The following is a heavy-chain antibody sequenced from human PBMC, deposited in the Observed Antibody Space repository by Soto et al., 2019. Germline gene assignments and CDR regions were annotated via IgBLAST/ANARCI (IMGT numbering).Heavy chain of an antibody. D-gene: IGHD2-2*01. Sequence: QVQLVQSGAEVKKPGASVKVSCKASGYTFTSYYIHWVRQAPGQGLEWMGLINPSGGSPSYAQQFQGRATMSRDTSTHSVYMELSSLRPEDTAVYYCARDGESITSADYFQHWGQGTPVIVSS. CDR1: GYTFTSYY. CDR3: ARDGESITSADYFQH. V-gene: IGHV1-46*01. J-gene: IGHJ1*01. CDR2: INPSGGSP.